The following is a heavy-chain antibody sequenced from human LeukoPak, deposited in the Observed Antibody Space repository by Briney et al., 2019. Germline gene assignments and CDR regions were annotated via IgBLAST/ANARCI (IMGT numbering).Heavy chain of an antibody. CDR1: GFTFDDYA. CDR2: ISWNSGSI. CDR3: AKAVRGVILYYFDY. V-gene: IGHV3-9*01. J-gene: IGHJ4*02. D-gene: IGHD3-10*01. Sequence: GRSLRLSCAASGFTFDDYAVHWVRQAPGKGLEWVSGISWNSGSIGYADSVKGRFTISRDNAKNSLYLQMNSLRAEDTALYYCAKAVRGVILYYFDYWGQGTLVTVSS.